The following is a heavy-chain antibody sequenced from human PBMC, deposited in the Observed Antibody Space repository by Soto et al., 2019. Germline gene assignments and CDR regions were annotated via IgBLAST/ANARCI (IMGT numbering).Heavy chain of an antibody. CDR2: ISYDGSNK. Sequence: QVQLVESGGGVVQPGRSLRLSCAASGFTFSSYAMHWVRQAPGKGLEWVAVISYDGSNKYYADSVKGRFTISRDNSKNTQYLQRNSLRAEDTAVYYCAGLRRSGYYCGMDVWGQGTTVTVSS. CDR3: AGLRRSGYYCGMDV. J-gene: IGHJ6*02. V-gene: IGHV3-30-3*01. CDR1: GFTFSSYA.